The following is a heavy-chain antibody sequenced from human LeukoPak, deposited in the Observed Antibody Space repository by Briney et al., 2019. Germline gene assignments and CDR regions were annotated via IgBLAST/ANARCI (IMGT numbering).Heavy chain of an antibody. J-gene: IGHJ3*02. CDR1: GGSFSGYY. D-gene: IGHD5/OR15-5a*01. CDR3: ARGSWSTDDAFDI. V-gene: IGHV4-34*01. Sequence: SETLSLTCAVCGGSFSGYYWSWIRQPPGKGLEWIGEINHSGSTNYNPSLKSRVTISVDTSKNQFSLKLSSVTAADTAVYYCARGSWSTDDAFDIWGQGTMVTVSS. CDR2: INHSGST.